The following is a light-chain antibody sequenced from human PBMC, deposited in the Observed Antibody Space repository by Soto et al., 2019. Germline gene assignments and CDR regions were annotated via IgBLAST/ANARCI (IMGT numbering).Light chain of an antibody. CDR1: QGISSY. J-gene: IGKJ1*01. V-gene: IGKV1-9*01. CDR2: SAS. CDR3: QQLNSYPQT. Sequence: DIQMAQSPAFLSASVGDRVAITSRASQGISSYLAWYQQKPGKAPKLLIYSASTLQSGVPSRFSGSGSGTEFTLTLSSLQPEDFATYYCQQLNSYPQTFGQGTKVDIK.